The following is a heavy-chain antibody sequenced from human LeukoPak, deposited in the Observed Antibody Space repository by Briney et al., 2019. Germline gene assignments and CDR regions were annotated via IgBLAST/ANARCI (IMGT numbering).Heavy chain of an antibody. V-gene: IGHV5-10-1*01. CDR2: IDPSDSYT. J-gene: IGHJ1*01. CDR3: ARSSYHVGDLQH. D-gene: IGHD3-16*01. Sequence: KNGESLKISCKGSGYSFTSYWISWVRQMPGKGLELMGRIDPSDSYTNYSPSFQGHVTISADKSISTAYLQWSSLKASDTAMYYCARSSYHVGDLQHWGQGTLVTVSS. CDR1: GYSFTSYW.